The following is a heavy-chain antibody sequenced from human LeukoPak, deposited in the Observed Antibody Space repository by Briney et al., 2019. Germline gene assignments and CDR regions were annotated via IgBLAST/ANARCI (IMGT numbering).Heavy chain of an antibody. CDR2: INTNTGNP. Sequence: EASVKVSCKASGYTFTSYAMNWVRQAPGQGLEWMGWINTNTGNPTYAQGFTGRFVFSLDTSVSTAYLQISGLKAEDTAVYYCASLQGYQDSGSSIPSDYWDQGTLVTVSS. CDR1: GYTFTSYA. D-gene: IGHD3-10*01. V-gene: IGHV7-4-1*02. CDR3: ASLQGYQDSGSSIPSDY. J-gene: IGHJ4*02.